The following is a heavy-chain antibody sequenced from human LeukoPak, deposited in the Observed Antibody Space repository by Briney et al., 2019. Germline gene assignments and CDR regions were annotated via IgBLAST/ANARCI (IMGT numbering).Heavy chain of an antibody. V-gene: IGHV3-23*01. D-gene: IGHD2-2*01. CDR1: GLTFSSYA. Sequence: GSLRLSCAASGLTFSSYAMSWVRQAPGKGLEWVSAISGSGGSTYYADSVKGRFTISRDNSKNTLYLQMNSLRAEDTAVYYCAKVGTELYCSSTSCYTSIAAAGEYYFDYWGQGTLVTVSS. CDR3: AKVGTELYCSSTSCYTSIAAAGEYYFDY. CDR2: ISGSGGST. J-gene: IGHJ4*02.